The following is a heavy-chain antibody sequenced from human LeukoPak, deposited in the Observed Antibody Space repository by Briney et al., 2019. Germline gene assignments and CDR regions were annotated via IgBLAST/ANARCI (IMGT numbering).Heavy chain of an antibody. CDR1: GFTFSSYW. CDR3: ARLPYYDFWSGYHFDY. J-gene: IGHJ4*02. D-gene: IGHD3-3*01. Sequence: GGSLRLSCAASGFTFSSYWMSWVRQAPGKGLEWVANIKQDGSEKYYVDSVKGRFTISRDNSKNTLYLQMNSLRAEDTAVYYCARLPYYDFWSGYHFDYWGQGTLVTVSS. V-gene: IGHV3-7*03. CDR2: IKQDGSEK.